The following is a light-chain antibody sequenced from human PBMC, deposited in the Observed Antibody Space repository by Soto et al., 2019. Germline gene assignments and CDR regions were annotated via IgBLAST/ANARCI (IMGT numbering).Light chain of an antibody. CDR3: SSFTSSTTVV. V-gene: IGLV2-14*01. Sequence: QSALTQPASVSGSPGQSITISCTGTNTDVGGYNYVSWYQQHPGKAPKLMISEVANRPSGVSNRFSGSKFGNTASLTISGLQTEDEADYYCSSFTSSTTVVFGGGTKLTVL. CDR1: NTDVGGYNY. J-gene: IGLJ2*01. CDR2: EVA.